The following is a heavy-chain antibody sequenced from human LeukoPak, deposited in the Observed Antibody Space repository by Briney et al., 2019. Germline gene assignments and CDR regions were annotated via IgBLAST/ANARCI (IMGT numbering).Heavy chain of an antibody. CDR1: GFTFSDYY. CDR3: TTTLNIALAGYI. V-gene: IGHV3-11*04. CDR2: ISSSGSTI. D-gene: IGHD6-19*01. J-gene: IGHJ3*02. Sequence: GGSLRLSCAASGFTFSDYYMSWIRQAPGKGLEWVSYISSSGSTIYYADSVKGRFTISRDNAKNTLYLQMNSLRAEDTAIYYCTTTLNIALAGYIWGQGTMVTVSS.